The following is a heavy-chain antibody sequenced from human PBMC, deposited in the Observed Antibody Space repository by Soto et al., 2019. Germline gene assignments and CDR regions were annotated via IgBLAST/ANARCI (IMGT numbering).Heavy chain of an antibody. D-gene: IGHD3-22*01. Sequence: SETLSLTCTVSGGSISSGGYYWGWIRQHPWKGLEWIGYIYYSGSTYYNPSLKSRVTISVDTSKNQFSLKLSSVTAADTAVYYCARVGYYDSRGTNWFDPWGQGXLVTVYS. CDR3: ARVGYYDSRGTNWFDP. V-gene: IGHV4-31*03. CDR1: GGSISSGGYY. J-gene: IGHJ5*02. CDR2: IYYSGST.